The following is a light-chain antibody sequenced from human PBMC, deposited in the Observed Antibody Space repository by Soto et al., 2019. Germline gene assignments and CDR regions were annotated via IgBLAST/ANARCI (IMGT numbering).Light chain of an antibody. CDR1: QSISIW. CDR2: DVS. Sequence: DIQMTQSPSTLSATAGDRVTITCRASQSISIWLAWYQQKPGKAPKLLIFDVSTLESGVPSRFSGSRSGTEFTLTISSLQPDDFATYFCQQYHSYSPLTFGGGTKVDIK. CDR3: QQYHSYSPLT. J-gene: IGKJ4*01. V-gene: IGKV1-5*01.